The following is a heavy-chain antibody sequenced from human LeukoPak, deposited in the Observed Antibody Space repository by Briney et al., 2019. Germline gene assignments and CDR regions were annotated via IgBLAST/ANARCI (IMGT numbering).Heavy chain of an antibody. CDR2: IYHSGST. CDR1: GGSISSGGYY. V-gene: IGHV4-30-2*01. Sequence: PSETLSLTCTVSGGSISSGGYYWSWIRQPPGKGLEWIGYIYHSGSTYYNPSLKSRVTISVDRSKNQFSLKLSSVTAVDTAVYYCARGPALRWKTYFQHWGQGTLVTVSS. D-gene: IGHD4-23*01. J-gene: IGHJ1*01. CDR3: ARGPALRWKTYFQH.